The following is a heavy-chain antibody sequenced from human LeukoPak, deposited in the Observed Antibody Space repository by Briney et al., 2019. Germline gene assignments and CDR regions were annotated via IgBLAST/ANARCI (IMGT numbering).Heavy chain of an antibody. Sequence: SETLSLTCTVSGGSISSYYWSWIRQPPGKGLEWIGYIYYSGSTNYNPSLKSRVTISVDTSKNQFPLKLSSVTAADTAVYYCARSATVYSSYFDYWGQGTLVTVSS. V-gene: IGHV4-59*01. D-gene: IGHD2-15*01. J-gene: IGHJ4*02. CDR3: ARSATVYSSYFDY. CDR2: IYYSGST. CDR1: GGSISSYY.